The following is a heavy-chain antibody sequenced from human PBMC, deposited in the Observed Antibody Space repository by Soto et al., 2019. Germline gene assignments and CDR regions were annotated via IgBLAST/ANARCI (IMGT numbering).Heavy chain of an antibody. D-gene: IGHD3-22*01. V-gene: IGHV4-39*01. CDR3: ARRDYYSKQIDD. CDR1: GGSISSRSYY. Sequence: SETLSLTCTVSGGSISSRSYYWGWIRQPPGKGLEWIGSIYYSGSTYYNPSLKSRVTISVDTSKNQFSLKLSSVTAADTAVYYCARRDYYSKQIDDSGQGTLVTVSS. J-gene: IGHJ4*02. CDR2: IYYSGST.